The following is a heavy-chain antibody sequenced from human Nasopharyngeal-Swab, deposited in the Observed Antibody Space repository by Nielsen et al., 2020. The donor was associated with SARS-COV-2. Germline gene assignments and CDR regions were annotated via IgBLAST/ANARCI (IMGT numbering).Heavy chain of an antibody. V-gene: IGHV3-74*01. CDR2: INPAGSTT. D-gene: IGHD1-26*01. CDR1: GFIFSDYW. Sequence: GESLKISCAPSGFIFSDYWMHWVRQAPGKGLVWVSRINPAGSTTDYEDSVRGRFTISRDNAKNTLYLQMNSLTVEDSAVYFCTRAGSYRFDYWGQGTLVTVSS. CDR3: TRAGSYRFDY. J-gene: IGHJ4*02.